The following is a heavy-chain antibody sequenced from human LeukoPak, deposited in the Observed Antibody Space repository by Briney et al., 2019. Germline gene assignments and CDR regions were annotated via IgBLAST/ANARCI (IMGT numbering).Heavy chain of an antibody. CDR3: ARPHPTVA. J-gene: IGHJ5*02. CDR2: IIPSLGKT. Sequence: SVKVSCKASGGTFSSYAISWVRQAPGQGLEWMGRIIPSLGKTDYAQKIQGRVTITADKSTSTAYMELSSLRYDDTAVFYCARPHPTVAWGQGTLVTVSS. CDR1: GGTFSSYA. D-gene: IGHD6-19*01. V-gene: IGHV1-69*04.